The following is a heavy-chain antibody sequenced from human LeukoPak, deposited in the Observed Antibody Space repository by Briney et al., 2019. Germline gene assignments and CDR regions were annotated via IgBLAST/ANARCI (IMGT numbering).Heavy chain of an antibody. Sequence: GGSLRLSCAAPGFSFINYAMSWVRQAPGKGLEWVSAVSGSGDRTYYAGSVRGRFTISRDNSKNMLYLQMSSLRANDTAVYYCAKEPDSVTYFDYWGQGTLVTVSS. V-gene: IGHV3-23*01. CDR2: VSGSGDRT. CDR1: GFSFINYA. J-gene: IGHJ4*02. CDR3: AKEPDSVTYFDY. D-gene: IGHD2-21*02.